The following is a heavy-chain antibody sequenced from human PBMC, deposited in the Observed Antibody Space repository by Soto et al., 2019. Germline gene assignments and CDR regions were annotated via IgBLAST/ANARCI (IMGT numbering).Heavy chain of an antibody. CDR2: INHSGST. D-gene: IGHD2-2*02. V-gene: IGHV4-34*01. CDR1: GGSFSGYY. Sequence: QVQLQQWGAGLLKPSETLSLTCAVYGGSFSGYYWSWIRQPAGKGLEWIGEINHSGSTNYNPSLKSRVTISVDTSKNQLSLKLSSVTAADTAVYYCARARVVVPAAIRQIDYWGQGTLVTVSS. J-gene: IGHJ4*02. CDR3: ARARVVVPAAIRQIDY.